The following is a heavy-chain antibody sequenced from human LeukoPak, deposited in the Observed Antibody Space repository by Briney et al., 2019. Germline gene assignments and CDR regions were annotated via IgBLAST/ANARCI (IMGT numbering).Heavy chain of an antibody. V-gene: IGHV3-30*02. CDR2: IRYDGSNK. CDR3: SKGIVGAKRVRYYFDS. D-gene: IGHD1-26*01. Sequence: GGSLRLSCAASGFTFSSYGMHWVRQAPGKGLEGVAFIRYDGSNKYYADSVKGRFTISTDNSKNTLYLQIDSLRAEHPSVYSFSKGIVGAKRVRYYFDSWGQGTLVTVSS. CDR1: GFTFSSYG. J-gene: IGHJ4*02.